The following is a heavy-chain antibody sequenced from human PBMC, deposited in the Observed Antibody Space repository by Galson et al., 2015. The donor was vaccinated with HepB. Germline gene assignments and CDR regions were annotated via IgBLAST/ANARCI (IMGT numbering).Heavy chain of an antibody. CDR1: GFTFSSYE. Sequence: SLRLSCAASGFTFSSYEMNWVRQAPGKGLEWVSYISSSGSTIYYADSVKGRFTISRDNAKNSLYLQMNSLRAEDTAVYYCARDAPMVRGVGPDYWGQGTLVTVSS. D-gene: IGHD3-10*01. V-gene: IGHV3-48*03. CDR2: ISSSGSTI. CDR3: ARDAPMVRGVGPDY. J-gene: IGHJ4*02.